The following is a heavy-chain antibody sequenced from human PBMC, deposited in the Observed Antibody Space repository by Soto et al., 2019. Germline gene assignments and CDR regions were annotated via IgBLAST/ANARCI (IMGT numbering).Heavy chain of an antibody. J-gene: IGHJ4*02. CDR1: GFSLSTSGVG. V-gene: IGHV2-5*01. CDR2: IYGNDDK. D-gene: IGHD3-10*01. CDR3: THSGVTYYYGPGNDYAMNH. Sequence: SGPTLVNPTQTLTLTCTFSGFSLSTSGVGGGWVRQPPGKALECLALIYGNDDKHYSPSLENRLTITTDTPKNQVVITMTNMDPVDTATYYCTHSGVTYYYGPGNDYAMNHWGQGTLVTVSS.